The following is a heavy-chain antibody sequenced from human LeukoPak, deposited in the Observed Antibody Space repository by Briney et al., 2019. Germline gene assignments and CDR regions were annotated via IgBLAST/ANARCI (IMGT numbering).Heavy chain of an antibody. J-gene: IGHJ4*02. CDR3: ARDSDWISFDY. CDR2: VHREGTTT. V-gene: IGHV3-74*03. Sequence: GGSLRLSCAASGFTFNTYWMHWVRQAPGKGLVWVARVHREGTTTAYADSVKGRFTISRDNAKNTLYLQMTNLRAEDTAVYYCARDSDWISFDYWGRGTLVTVSS. D-gene: IGHD3/OR15-3a*01. CDR1: GFTFNTYW.